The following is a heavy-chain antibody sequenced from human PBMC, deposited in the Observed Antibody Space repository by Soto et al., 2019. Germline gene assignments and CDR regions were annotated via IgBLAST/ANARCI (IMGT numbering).Heavy chain of an antibody. CDR2: IYYSGST. D-gene: IGHD1-1*01. Sequence: LSLTCTVSGGSISSGGYYWSWIRQHPGKGLEWIGYIYYSGSTYYNPSLKSRVTISVDTSKNQFSLKLSSVTAADTAVYYCARGTLEQGYYYYGMDVWGQGTTVTVSS. CDR1: GGSISSGGYY. J-gene: IGHJ6*02. CDR3: ARGTLEQGYYYYGMDV. V-gene: IGHV4-31*03.